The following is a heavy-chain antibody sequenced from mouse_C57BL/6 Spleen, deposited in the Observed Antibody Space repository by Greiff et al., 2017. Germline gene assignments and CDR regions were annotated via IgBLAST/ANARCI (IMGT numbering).Heavy chain of an antibody. CDR2: ISDGGSYT. D-gene: IGHD2-5*01. CDR1: GFTFSSYA. Sequence: DVMLVESGGGLVKPGGSLKLSCAASGFTFSSYAMSWVRQTPEKRLEWVATISDGGSYTYYPDNVKGRFTISRDNAKNNLYLQMSHLKSEVTAMYSLARNQEGYFSTGLCSFDVWAQGPRSPSPQ. J-gene: IGHJ1*03. V-gene: IGHV5-4*03. CDR3: ARNQEGYFSTGLCSFDV.